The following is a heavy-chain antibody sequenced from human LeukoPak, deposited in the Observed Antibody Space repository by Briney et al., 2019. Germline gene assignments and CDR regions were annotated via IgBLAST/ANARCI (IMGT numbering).Heavy chain of an antibody. V-gene: IGHV3-20*04. D-gene: IGHD3-9*01. CDR1: GFTFDDYG. CDR2: INWNGGST. Sequence: GGSLRLSCAASGFTFDDYGMSWVRHAPGKGLEWVSGINWNGGSTGYADSVKGRFTISGDNAKNSLYLQMNSLRAEDTALYYCASSVGRYFENDAFDIWGQGTMVTVSS. CDR3: ASSVGRYFENDAFDI. J-gene: IGHJ3*02.